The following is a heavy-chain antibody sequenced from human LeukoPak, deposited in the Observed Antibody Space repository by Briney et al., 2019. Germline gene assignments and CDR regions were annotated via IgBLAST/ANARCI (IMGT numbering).Heavy chain of an antibody. V-gene: IGHV4-59*01. CDR2: IYYSGST. J-gene: IGHJ4*02. CDR1: GGSISSYY. Sequence: SSETLSLTCTVSGGSISSYYWSWIRQPPGKGLEWIGYIYYSGSTNYNPSLKSRVTISVDTSKNQFSLKLSSVTAADTAVYYCASSRSGYMYYFDYWGQGTLVTVSS. CDR3: ASSRSGYMYYFDY. D-gene: IGHD3-3*01.